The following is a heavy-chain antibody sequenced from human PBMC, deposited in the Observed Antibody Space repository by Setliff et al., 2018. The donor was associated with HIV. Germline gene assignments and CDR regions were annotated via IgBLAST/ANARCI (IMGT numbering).Heavy chain of an antibody. CDR2: IYPSTSA. V-gene: IGHV4-4*09. J-gene: IGHJ4*02. CDR3: ARRRYYDSSGKSYFDY. D-gene: IGHD3-22*01. Sequence: PSETLSLTCSVSGGSIGGYSWGWIRQSPGKGLEWIGYIYPSTSANYNPSLKSRVRILLDTSKNQFSLRLTSVTAADTAVYYCARRRYYDSSGKSYFDYWGQGTLVTVSS. CDR1: GGSIGGYS.